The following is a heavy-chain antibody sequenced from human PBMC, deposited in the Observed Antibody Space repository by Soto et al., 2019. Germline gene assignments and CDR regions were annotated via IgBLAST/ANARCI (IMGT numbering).Heavy chain of an antibody. V-gene: IGHV4-39*01. Sequence: SETLSLTCTVSGGSISSSSYYWGWIRQPPGKGLEWIGSIYYSGSTYYNPSLKSRVTISVDTSKNQFSLKLSSVTAADTAVYYCAKPSFAGKPHYYMDVWGKGTTVTVSS. CDR1: GGSISSSSYY. CDR2: IYYSGST. D-gene: IGHD6-13*01. CDR3: AKPSFAGKPHYYMDV. J-gene: IGHJ6*03.